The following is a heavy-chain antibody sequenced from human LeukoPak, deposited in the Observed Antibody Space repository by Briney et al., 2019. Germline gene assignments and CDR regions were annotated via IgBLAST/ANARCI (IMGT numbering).Heavy chain of an antibody. CDR2: ISSSSSYI. J-gene: IGHJ4*02. Sequence: GGSLRLSCAASGFTFSSYSMIWVRQAPGKGLEWVSSISSSSSYIYYGDSVRGRFTISRDNAKNSLYLQMNSLRAEDTAVYYCARDGGVYRGQGTLVTVSS. CDR1: GFTFSSYS. D-gene: IGHD6-25*01. CDR3: ARDGGVY. V-gene: IGHV3-21*01.